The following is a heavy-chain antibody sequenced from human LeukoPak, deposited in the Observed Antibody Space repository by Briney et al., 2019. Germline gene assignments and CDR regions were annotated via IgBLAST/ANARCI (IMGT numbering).Heavy chain of an antibody. CDR1: GFSFSNAW. CDR2: IKSKTDGGTT. V-gene: IGHV3-15*01. J-gene: IGHJ4*02. Sequence: GGSLRLSCAGSGFSFSNAWMSWVRQAPGKGLEWVGCIKSKTDGGTTDYAAPVKGRFTISRDDSKNTLYLQVNSLKTEDTAVYYCTTDSYYDFWSGYYTSGYWGQGTLVTVSS. D-gene: IGHD3-3*01. CDR3: TTDSYYDFWSGYYTSGY.